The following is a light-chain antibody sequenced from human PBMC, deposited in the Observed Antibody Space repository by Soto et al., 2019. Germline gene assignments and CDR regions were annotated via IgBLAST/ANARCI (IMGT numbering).Light chain of an antibody. Sequence: DIVMTQTPLSSPVTLGQAASISCRSSQSLLHSDGNTYLSWFQQRPGQPPRLLIYKVADRFSGVPDRFSGSGAGTDFTLTISRVEAEDVGIYYGMQATQSHWTFGQGTKVEIK. V-gene: IGKV2-24*01. CDR1: QSLLHSDGNTY. J-gene: IGKJ1*01. CDR3: MQATQSHWT. CDR2: KVA.